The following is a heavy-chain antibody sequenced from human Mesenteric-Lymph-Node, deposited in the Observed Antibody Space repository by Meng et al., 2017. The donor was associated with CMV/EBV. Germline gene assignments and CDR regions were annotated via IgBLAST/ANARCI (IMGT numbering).Heavy chain of an antibody. CDR2: IYYSGST. CDR3: ARGHYCSSTSCYRRPFDY. V-gene: IGHV4-61*01. J-gene: IGHJ4*02. Sequence: SETLSLTCTVSDASVSSGSYYWSWIRQPPGKRLEWIGYIYYSGSTKYNPSLKSRVSISVDTSKNQFSLKLSSVTAADTAVYYCARGHYCSSTSCYRRPFDYWGQGTLVTVSS. D-gene: IGHD2-2*01. CDR1: DASVSSGSYY.